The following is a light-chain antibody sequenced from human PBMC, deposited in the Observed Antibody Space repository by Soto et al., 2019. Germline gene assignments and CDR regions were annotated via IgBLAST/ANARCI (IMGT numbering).Light chain of an antibody. J-gene: IGLJ2*01. CDR3: CSYAGSRTHVV. V-gene: IGLV2-23*01. CDR1: SSDVGSYNL. CDR2: EGT. Sequence: QSVLTQPASVSGSPGQSITISCTGTSSDVGSYNLVSWYQQHPGKAPKLMIYEGTKRPSGVSNRFSGSKSGNTAPLTISGLQAEDEADYYCCSYAGSRTHVVFGGGTKLTVL.